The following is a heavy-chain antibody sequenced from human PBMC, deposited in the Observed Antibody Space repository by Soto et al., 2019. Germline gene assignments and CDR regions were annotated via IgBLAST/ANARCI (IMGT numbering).Heavy chain of an antibody. J-gene: IGHJ4*02. CDR3: ARGGSWAVEDY. V-gene: IGHV4-31*03. Sequence: ALSLTCTVSGVSISSVCYYWSCVRQHPGKGLEWIGYIYYSGSTYYNPSLKSRVTISVDTSKNQFSLKLSSVTAADTAVYYCARGGSWAVEDYWGQGTLVTVSS. CDR2: IYYSGST. CDR1: GVSISSVCYY. D-gene: IGHD3-10*01.